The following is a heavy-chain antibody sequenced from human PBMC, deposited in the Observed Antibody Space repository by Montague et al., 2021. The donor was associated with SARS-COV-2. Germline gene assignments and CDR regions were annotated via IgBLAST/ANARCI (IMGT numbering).Heavy chain of an antibody. Sequence: KKNSGSTNYNPSLKSRVTISVDTSKNQFSLKLSSVTAADTAVYYCARARQDVVVPALGIGAYYYYYYRDVWGKGTPVTVSS. D-gene: IGHD2-2*01. CDR3: ARARQDVVVPALGIGAYYYYYYRDV. V-gene: IGHV4-34*01. CDR2: KKNSGST. J-gene: IGHJ6*03.